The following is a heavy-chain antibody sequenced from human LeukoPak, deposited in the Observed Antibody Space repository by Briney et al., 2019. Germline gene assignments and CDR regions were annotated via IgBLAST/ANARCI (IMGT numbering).Heavy chain of an antibody. J-gene: IGHJ4*02. D-gene: IGHD3-22*01. Sequence: GGSLRLSCSGSGFTFSDYSINWVRQAPGKGLEWVSSISGSSGTIFYSDSVKGRFTISRDNAKSPLYLQMNSLTDEDTAVYYCARDHSSGRYFDFWGQGTLVTVSS. V-gene: IGHV3-48*02. CDR1: GFTFSDYS. CDR3: ARDHSSGRYFDF. CDR2: ISGSSGTI.